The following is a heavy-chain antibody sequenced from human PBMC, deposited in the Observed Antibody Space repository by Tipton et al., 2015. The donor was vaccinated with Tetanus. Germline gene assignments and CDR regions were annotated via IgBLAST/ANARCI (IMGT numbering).Heavy chain of an antibody. CDR1: GFTFSTHG. V-gene: IGHV3-33*01. D-gene: IGHD3-3*01. J-gene: IGHJ4*02. CDR3: ARERFVVWLGPLDC. Sequence: LRLSCAASGFTFSTHGMHWVRQAPGKGLEWVALAWYDGTRKYYTESVEGRFTISRDNSKNPLYLQMDSLRVEDTATYFCARERFVVWLGPLDCPGQGTLVTVSS. CDR2: AWYDGTRK.